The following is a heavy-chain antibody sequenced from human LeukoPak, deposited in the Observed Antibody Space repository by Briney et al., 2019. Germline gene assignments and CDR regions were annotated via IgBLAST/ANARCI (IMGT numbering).Heavy chain of an antibody. Sequence: ASVKVSCKASGYTFTGYYIHWVRQAPGQGLEWMGIINPSDGSTSYAQKFQDRVTMTRDTSMSTVYMELRSLRSEDTAVYFCARVPSSYYYGMGVWGQGTTVTVSS. CDR1: GYTFTGYY. CDR2: INPSDGST. D-gene: IGHD2-2*01. V-gene: IGHV1-46*01. CDR3: ARVPSSYYYGMGV. J-gene: IGHJ6*02.